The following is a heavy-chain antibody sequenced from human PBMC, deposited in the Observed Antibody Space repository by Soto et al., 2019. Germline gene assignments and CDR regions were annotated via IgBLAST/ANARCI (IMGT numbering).Heavy chain of an antibody. CDR1: GGSIRSSTYY. V-gene: IGHV4-39*01. CDR2: IYYSGST. D-gene: IGHD6-13*01. Sequence: QLQLQESGPGLVKPSETLSLTCTVSGGSIRSSTYYWGWIRQPPGKGLEWIGSIYYSGSTHYNPSLKXRXTXXVDTSTNQFSLKLNSVTAADTAVYYWARHEGGAAADRPLDYWGQGTLVTVSS. J-gene: IGHJ4*02. CDR3: ARHEGGAAADRPLDY.